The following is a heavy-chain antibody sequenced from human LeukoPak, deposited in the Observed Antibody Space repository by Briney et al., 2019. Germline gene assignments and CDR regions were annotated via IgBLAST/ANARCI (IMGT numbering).Heavy chain of an antibody. V-gene: IGHV3-7*01. D-gene: IGHD6-13*01. Sequence: GGSLRLSCEASGFTFRDYWMTWVRQAPGKGLEWVANVMQDGTEKFYVDSVKGRFTISRDNGKNSLYLQMNSLRVEDTAIYYCARAGGTSWADYWGQGTLVTVSS. CDR1: GFTFRDYW. J-gene: IGHJ4*02. CDR2: VMQDGTEK. CDR3: ARAGGTSWADY.